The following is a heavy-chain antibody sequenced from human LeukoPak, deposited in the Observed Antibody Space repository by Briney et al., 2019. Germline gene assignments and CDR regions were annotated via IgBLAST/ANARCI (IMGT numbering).Heavy chain of an antibody. D-gene: IGHD6-13*01. CDR1: GYTFTSYD. Sequence: ASVKVSCKASGYTFTSYDFNWVRQATGQRPEWMGWMSPNSGDTGYAQKFQDRVTMTRNTSISTAYMELSSLRSDDTAVYYCARSPGIAAKFAYYYYGMDVWGQGTTVTVSS. V-gene: IGHV1-8*01. CDR2: MSPNSGDT. J-gene: IGHJ6*02. CDR3: ARSPGIAAKFAYYYYGMDV.